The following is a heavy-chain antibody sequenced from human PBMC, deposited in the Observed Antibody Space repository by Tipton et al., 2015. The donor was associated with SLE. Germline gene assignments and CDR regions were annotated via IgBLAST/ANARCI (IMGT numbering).Heavy chain of an antibody. V-gene: IGHV3-23*01. CDR1: GFTFSSYA. D-gene: IGHD5-18*01. CDR3: ATQLGDAFDI. CDR2: ISGSGGST. Sequence: SLRLSCAASGFTFSSYAMSWVRQAPGKGLEWVSAISGSGGSTYYADSVKGRFTISRDNAKNSLYLQMNSLRAEDTAVYYCATQLGDAFDIWGQGTMVTVSS. J-gene: IGHJ3*02.